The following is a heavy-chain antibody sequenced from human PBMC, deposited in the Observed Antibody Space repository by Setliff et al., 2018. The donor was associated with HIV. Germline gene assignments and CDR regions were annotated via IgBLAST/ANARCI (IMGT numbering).Heavy chain of an antibody. V-gene: IGHV4-31*03. CDR3: ARDTYDVSTGPGAFDI. D-gene: IGHD3-9*01. CDR1: GFSLSTSGMC. J-gene: IGHJ3*02. CDR2: TYSRGTS. Sequence: GSGPTLVNPTQTLTLTCTFSGFSLSTSGMCVSWIRQHPGKGLEWIGYTYSRGTSYYHPSLNNRVTMSLDTSKNHFSLKVDSVTAADTAVYYCARDTYDVSTGPGAFDIWGQGTMVTVSS.